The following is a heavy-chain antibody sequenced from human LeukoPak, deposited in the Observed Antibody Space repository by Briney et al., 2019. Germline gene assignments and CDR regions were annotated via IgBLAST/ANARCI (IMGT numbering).Heavy chain of an antibody. CDR2: IYTSGST. CDR1: GGSISSYY. V-gene: IGHV4-4*07. J-gene: IGHJ5*02. Sequence: SETLPLTCTVSGGSISSYYWSWIRQPAGKGLEWIGRIYTSGSTNYNPSLKSRVTMSVDTSKNQFSLKLSSVTAADTAVYYCASGIAVAGMGWFDPWGQGTLVTVSS. D-gene: IGHD6-19*01. CDR3: ASGIAVAGMGWFDP.